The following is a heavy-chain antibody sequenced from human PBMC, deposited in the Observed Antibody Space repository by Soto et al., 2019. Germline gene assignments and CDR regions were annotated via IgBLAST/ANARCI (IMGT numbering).Heavy chain of an antibody. CDR3: ARTLGGVTAKWGLFWFDP. CDR2: IYHTGRT. Sequence: SETLSLTCTVSGGSISRGEYYWSWVRQFPGTGLEWIGSIYHTGRTYYNPSLGSRVSMSVDTSESQFSLRLSSVTAADTAVYYFARTLGGVTAKWGLFWFDPWGQGSLVTVSS. V-gene: IGHV4-30-4*01. J-gene: IGHJ5*02. CDR1: GGSISRGEYY. D-gene: IGHD2-21*02.